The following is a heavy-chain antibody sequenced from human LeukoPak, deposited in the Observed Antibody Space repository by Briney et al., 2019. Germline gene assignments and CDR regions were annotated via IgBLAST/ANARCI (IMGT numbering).Heavy chain of an antibody. J-gene: IGHJ6*03. Sequence: PGGSLRLSCAASGITFIKYSMTWVRQAPGKGLEWVSSISSSSYIYYADSVKGRFTISRDNAKNSLYLQMNSLRAEDTAVYYCARDGRKGHYMDVWGKGTTVTVSS. CDR2: ISSSSYI. CDR3: ARDGRKGHYMDV. CDR1: GITFIKYS. V-gene: IGHV3-69-1*01.